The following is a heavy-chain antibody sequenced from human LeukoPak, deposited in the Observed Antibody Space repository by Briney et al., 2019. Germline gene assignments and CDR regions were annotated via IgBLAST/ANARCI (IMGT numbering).Heavy chain of an antibody. Sequence: GASVKVSCKASGYTFTSYDINWVRQATGQGLEWMGWMNPNSGSTGYAQKFQGRVTMTRNTSISTAYMELSSLRSEDTAVYYCARSPKGELRDSGYDHGFDYWGQGTLVTVSS. V-gene: IGHV1-8*01. CDR3: ARSPKGELRDSGYDHGFDY. CDR1: GYTFTSYD. D-gene: IGHD5-12*01. CDR2: MNPNSGST. J-gene: IGHJ4*02.